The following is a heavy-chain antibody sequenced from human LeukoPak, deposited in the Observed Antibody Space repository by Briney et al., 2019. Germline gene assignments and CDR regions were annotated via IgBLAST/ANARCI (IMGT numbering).Heavy chain of an antibody. CDR3: AIGYSSSWADAFDI. J-gene: IGHJ3*02. CDR1: GYTFTSYD. V-gene: IGHV1-8*03. CDR2: LNPNSGDT. D-gene: IGHD6-13*01. Sequence: GASVKVSCKASGYTFTSYDINWVRQATGQGLEWMGWLNPNSGDTGYAQKFQGRVTIIRNTSISTVYMEMSSLRSEDTAVYCCAIGYSSSWADAFDIWGQGTMLTVSS.